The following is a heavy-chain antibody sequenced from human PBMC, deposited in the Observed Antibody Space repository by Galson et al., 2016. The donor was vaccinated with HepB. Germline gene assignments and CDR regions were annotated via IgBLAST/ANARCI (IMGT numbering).Heavy chain of an antibody. J-gene: IGHJ6*02. CDR3: ARGLVYFDFGMDV. V-gene: IGHV4-34*01. Sequence: SETLSLTCAVYGGSFSTYYWTWIRQPPGKGLEWIGDINRSGSAHYNPSLKSRVTISVDTSKNQFSLKLTSVTAADSAVYYCARGLVYFDFGMDVWGQGTTVTVSS. D-gene: IGHD6-6*01. CDR2: INRSGSA. CDR1: GGSFSTYY.